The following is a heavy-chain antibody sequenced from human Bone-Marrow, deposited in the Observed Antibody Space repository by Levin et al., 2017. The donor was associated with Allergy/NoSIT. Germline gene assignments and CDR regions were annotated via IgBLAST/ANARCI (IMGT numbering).Heavy chain of an antibody. J-gene: IGHJ4*02. V-gene: IGHV3-30-3*01. Sequence: GGSLRLSCAASGFTFSSYAMHWVRQAPGKGLEWVAVISYDGSNKYYADSVKGRFTISRDNSKNTLYLQMNSLRAEDTAVYYCARDRRAPGGPRDYWGQGTLVTVSS. CDR1: GFTFSSYA. CDR3: ARDRRAPGGPRDY. CDR2: ISYDGSNK.